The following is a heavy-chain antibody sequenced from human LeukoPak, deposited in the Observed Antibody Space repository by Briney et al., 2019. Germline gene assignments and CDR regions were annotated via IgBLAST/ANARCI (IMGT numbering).Heavy chain of an antibody. CDR1: GFTFSSYG. V-gene: IGHV3-23*01. D-gene: IGHD2-15*01. CDR3: AKGVKGWTSFDY. J-gene: IGHJ4*02. CDR2: ISGSGGST. Sequence: GGSLRLSCAASGFTFSSYGMSWVRQAPGKGLEWVSAISGSGGSTYYADSVKGRFTISRDNSKNTLYLQMNSLRADDTAVYYCAKGVKGWTSFDYWGQGTLVTVSS.